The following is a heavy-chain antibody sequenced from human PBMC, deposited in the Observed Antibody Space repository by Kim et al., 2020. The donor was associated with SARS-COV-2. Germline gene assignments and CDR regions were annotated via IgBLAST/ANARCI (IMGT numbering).Heavy chain of an antibody. J-gene: IGHJ6*02. Sequence: TIYADSVKGRFTLSRDNAKNTLFLQMNSLRAEDTALYYCARGTYHGMDVWGQGTTVTVSS. V-gene: IGHV3-74*01. CDR2: T. CDR3: ARGTYHGMDV.